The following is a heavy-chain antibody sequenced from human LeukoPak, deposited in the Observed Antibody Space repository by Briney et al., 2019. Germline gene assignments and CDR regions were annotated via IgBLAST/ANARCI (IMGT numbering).Heavy chain of an antibody. V-gene: IGHV1-2*02. J-gene: IGHJ4*02. CDR3: ARDGIEKTNSGSLL. CDR1: GYTFTGYY. D-gene: IGHD1-26*01. CDR2: INPNSGGT. Sequence: ASVKVSCKASGYTFTGYYMHWVRQAPGQGLEWMGWINPNSGGTNYAQKFQGRVTMTRDTSISTAYMELSRLRSDDTAVYYCARDGIEKTNSGSLLWGQGTLVTVSS.